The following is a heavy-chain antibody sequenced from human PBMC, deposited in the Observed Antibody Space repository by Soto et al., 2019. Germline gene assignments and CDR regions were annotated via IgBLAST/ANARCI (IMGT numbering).Heavy chain of an antibody. Sequence: GGSLRLSCSASGFTFSSYSMHWVRQAPGKGLEYVSAISSNGGSTYYADSVKGRFTISRDNSKNTLYLQMSSLRAEDTAVYYCVKFAHAMWLVRSPDAFDIWGQGTMVTVSS. V-gene: IGHV3-64D*08. CDR3: VKFAHAMWLVRSPDAFDI. D-gene: IGHD6-19*01. J-gene: IGHJ3*02. CDR2: ISSNGGST. CDR1: GFTFSSYS.